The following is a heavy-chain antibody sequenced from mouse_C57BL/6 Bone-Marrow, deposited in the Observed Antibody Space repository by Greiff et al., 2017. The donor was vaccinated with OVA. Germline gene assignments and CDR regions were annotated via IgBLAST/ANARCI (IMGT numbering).Heavy chain of an antibody. Sequence: EVQLQQSGAELVRPGASVKLSCTASGFNIKDDYMHWVKQRPEQGLEWIGWIDPENGDTEYDSKFKGKATLTADTSSNTAYLQLSSLTSEDTAVYCCTRLSAWFAYWGQGTLVTVSA. J-gene: IGHJ3*01. CDR1: GFNIKDDY. CDR3: TRLSAWFAY. CDR2: IDPENGDT. V-gene: IGHV14-4*01.